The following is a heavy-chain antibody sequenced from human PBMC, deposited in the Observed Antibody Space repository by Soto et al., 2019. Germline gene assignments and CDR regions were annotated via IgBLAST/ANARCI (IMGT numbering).Heavy chain of an antibody. CDR3: ARIYCSGGSCYPYYYYYMDV. D-gene: IGHD2-15*01. V-gene: IGHV3-21*01. J-gene: IGHJ6*03. Sequence: TGGSLRLSCAASGFTFSSYSMNWVRQAPGKGLEWVSSISSSSSYIYYADSVKGRFTISRDNAKNSLYLQMNSLRAEDTAVYYCARIYCSGGSCYPYYYYYMDVWGKGTTVTVSS. CDR2: ISSSSSYI. CDR1: GFTFSSYS.